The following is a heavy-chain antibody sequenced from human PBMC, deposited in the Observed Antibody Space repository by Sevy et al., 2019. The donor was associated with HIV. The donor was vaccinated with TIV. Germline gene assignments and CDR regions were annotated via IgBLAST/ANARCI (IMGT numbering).Heavy chain of an antibody. CDR2: ISHDEILK. Sequence: GGSLRLSCAASGFTLSSYAIHWVRQAPGRGLEWVAIISHDEILKEYTDAVKGRFTISRDNSKNTVYLQMNSLRAEDTAVYYCARDLPHLLPWELSRGSDYWGQGTLVTASS. V-gene: IGHV3-30*04. D-gene: IGHD1-26*01. CDR3: ARDLPHLLPWELSRGSDY. CDR1: GFTLSSYA. J-gene: IGHJ4*02.